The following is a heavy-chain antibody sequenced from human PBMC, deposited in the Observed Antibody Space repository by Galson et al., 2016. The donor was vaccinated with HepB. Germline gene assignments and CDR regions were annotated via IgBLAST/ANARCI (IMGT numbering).Heavy chain of an antibody. Sequence: SLRLSCATSGFTFNTYAMNWVRQAPGKGLEWASTISGSGGTTYYADSVKGRFTISRDNSENTPYLQMNSLRAEDTGVYYCAKDKVVAADYWGQGTLVTVSS. D-gene: IGHD2-15*01. CDR1: GFTFNTYA. J-gene: IGHJ4*02. V-gene: IGHV3-23*01. CDR2: ISGSGGTT. CDR3: AKDKVVAADY.